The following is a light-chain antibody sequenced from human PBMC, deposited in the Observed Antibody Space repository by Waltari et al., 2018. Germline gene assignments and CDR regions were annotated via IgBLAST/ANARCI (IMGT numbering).Light chain of an antibody. Sequence: SYELTQPPSVSVSPGQTASVTCSGDILGNKYASWYQLRPGQAPLLVIYQDTKRPSGIPGRFSGSKSGNAATLTISGTQAMDEADYYCQALGRSAWVFGGGTKLTVL. CDR2: QDT. V-gene: IGLV3-1*01. CDR1: ILGNKY. J-gene: IGLJ3*02. CDR3: QALGRSAWV.